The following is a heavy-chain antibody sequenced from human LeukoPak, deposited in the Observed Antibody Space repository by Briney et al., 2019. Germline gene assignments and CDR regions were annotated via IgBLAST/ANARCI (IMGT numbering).Heavy chain of an antibody. CDR1: GFTFSNYW. D-gene: IGHD3-10*01. Sequence: GGSLRLSCAASGFTFSNYWMHWVRQAPGKGLEWVAFIRYDGNDKYYAKSVKGRFTISKDTSRNTLYLQMNTLRLEDTAVYYCAKDLMRDRWFGESWGQGTLVTVSS. J-gene: IGHJ5*02. V-gene: IGHV3-30*02. CDR3: AKDLMRDRWFGES. CDR2: IRYDGNDK.